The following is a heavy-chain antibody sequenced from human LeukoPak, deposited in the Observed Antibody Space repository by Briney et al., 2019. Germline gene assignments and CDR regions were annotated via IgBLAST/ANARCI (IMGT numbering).Heavy chain of an antibody. CDR2: ISGSGGST. J-gene: IGHJ4*02. CDR3: AQTGAYSDFWTGYPY. Sequence: LGGSLRLSCAASGFTFSSYAMSWVRQARGKGLERVSAISGSGGSTYYADSVKGRFTISIDNSKNTLYLQMNSLRAEDTAVYYCAQTGAYSDFWTGYPYWGQGTLVTVSS. CDR1: GFTFSSYA. V-gene: IGHV3-23*01. D-gene: IGHD3-3*01.